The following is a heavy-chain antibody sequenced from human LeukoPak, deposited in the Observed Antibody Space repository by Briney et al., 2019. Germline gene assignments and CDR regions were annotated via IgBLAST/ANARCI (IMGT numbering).Heavy chain of an antibody. Sequence: SETLSLTCTVSGGSISSYYWSWIRQPAGKGLEWIGRIYTSGSPNYNPSLKGRVTMSVDTSKNQFSLKLRSMTAADTALYYCARGRSATMFDYWGQGTLVTVSS. D-gene: IGHD3-10*01. J-gene: IGHJ4*02. V-gene: IGHV4-4*07. CDR2: IYTSGSP. CDR1: GGSISSYY. CDR3: ARGRSATMFDY.